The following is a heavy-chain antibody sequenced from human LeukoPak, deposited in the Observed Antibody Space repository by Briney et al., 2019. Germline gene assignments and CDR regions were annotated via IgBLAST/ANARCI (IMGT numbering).Heavy chain of an antibody. Sequence: GASVTVSCTASGFTFTSSAVRWVRQARGQRLEWIGWIVVGSGNTNYAQKFQERVTITRDMSTSTAYMELSSLRSEDTAVYYCAAPGPVAAPLGYWGQGTLVTVSS. V-gene: IGHV1-58*01. J-gene: IGHJ4*02. CDR3: AAPGPVAAPLGY. CDR1: GFTFTSSA. D-gene: IGHD2-15*01. CDR2: IVVGSGNT.